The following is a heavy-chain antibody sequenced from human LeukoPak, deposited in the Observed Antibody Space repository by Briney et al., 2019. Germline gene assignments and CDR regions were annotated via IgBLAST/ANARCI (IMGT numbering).Heavy chain of an antibody. CDR3: TRKLRLDEH. D-gene: IGHD1-7*01. Sequence: ASVKVSCKASGYTFITSDINWVRQASGQGLEWMGYIDPESGYTTYAQKFQGRVTMTRDTSTSTAYMEQSSLTPDDTAIYYCTRKLRLDEHWGQGTLVAVSS. CDR1: GYTFITSD. CDR2: IDPESGYT. J-gene: IGHJ4*02. V-gene: IGHV1-8*01.